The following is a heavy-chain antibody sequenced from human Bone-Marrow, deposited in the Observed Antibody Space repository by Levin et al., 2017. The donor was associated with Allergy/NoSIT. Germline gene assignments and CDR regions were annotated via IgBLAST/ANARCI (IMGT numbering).Heavy chain of an antibody. CDR3: ARDAGGPLEPWHFDL. D-gene: IGHD1-26*01. Sequence: GGSLRLSCAASGFTFSSYSMNWVRQAQGKGLEWVSSISSSSSYIYYADSVKGRFTISRDNAKNSLYLQMNSLRAEDTAVYYCARDAGGPLEPWHFDLWGRGTLVTVSS. J-gene: IGHJ2*01. CDR1: GFTFSSYS. V-gene: IGHV3-21*01. CDR2: ISSSSSYI.